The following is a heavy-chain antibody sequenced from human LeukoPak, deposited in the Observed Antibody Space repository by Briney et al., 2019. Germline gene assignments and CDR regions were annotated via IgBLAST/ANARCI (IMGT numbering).Heavy chain of an antibody. CDR2: IYPGDSDN. CDR1: GYSFTSYL. D-gene: IGHD1-26*01. CDR3: PSRVGATPRDAFDT. J-gene: IGHJ3*02. Sequence: GESLKTSCKGSGYSFTSYLICWVRQMPGKVLELMGIIYPGDSDNRYSQSLQGLVTISADTTISTAYLQWRRLHASDTAKYSSPSRVGATPRDAFDTWGQGKTVTVSS. V-gene: IGHV5-51*01.